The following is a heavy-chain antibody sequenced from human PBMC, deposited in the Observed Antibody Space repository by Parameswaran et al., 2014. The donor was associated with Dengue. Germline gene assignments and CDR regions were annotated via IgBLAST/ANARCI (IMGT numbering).Heavy chain of an antibody. Sequence: QPPGKGLEWVSSISSSSSYIYYADSVKGRFTISRDNAKNSLYLQMNSLRAEDTAVYYCAREAVYGDLYGMDVWGQGTTVTVSS. CDR3: AREAVYGDLYGMDV. J-gene: IGHJ6*02. V-gene: IGHV3-21*01. D-gene: IGHD4-17*01. CDR2: ISSSSSYI.